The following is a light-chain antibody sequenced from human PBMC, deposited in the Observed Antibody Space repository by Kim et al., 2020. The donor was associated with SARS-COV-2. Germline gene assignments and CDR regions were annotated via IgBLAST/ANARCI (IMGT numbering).Light chain of an antibody. J-gene: IGKJ5*01. CDR2: DFS. V-gene: IGKV1-33*01. Sequence: ASVGTSVTISFQATEGIKDYVNCYQFKPGKAPKPLIYDFSYVATGVPSRFSGTKSGTQCSPIITSLQPDDFATYVCQQYNRLPMTFGQGTRLEIK. CDR3: QQYNRLPMT. CDR1: EGIKDY.